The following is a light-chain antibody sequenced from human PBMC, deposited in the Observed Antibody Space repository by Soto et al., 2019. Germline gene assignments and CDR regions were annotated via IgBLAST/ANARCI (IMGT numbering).Light chain of an antibody. Sequence: EIVLTQSPATLSLSPGDRVTLSCRASQTVGRYLSWYQHSPGQGPRLLVYDASNRATGIPPRFSGSGSEEDFTLTISSREPEDFAVYYCQQRLHWPITFGQGTRLEIK. V-gene: IGKV3-11*01. CDR3: QQRLHWPIT. CDR1: QTVGRY. CDR2: DAS. J-gene: IGKJ5*01.